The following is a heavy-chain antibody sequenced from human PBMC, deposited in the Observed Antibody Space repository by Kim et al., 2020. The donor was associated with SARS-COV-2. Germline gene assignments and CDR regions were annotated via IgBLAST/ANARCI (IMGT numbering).Heavy chain of an antibody. J-gene: IGHJ4*02. V-gene: IGHV1-69*02. CDR3: ARRYYYDSSGYLD. Sequence: YAQKFQGRVTITADKSTSTAYMELSSLRSEDTAVYYCARRYYYDSSGYLDWGQGTLVTVSS. D-gene: IGHD3-22*01.